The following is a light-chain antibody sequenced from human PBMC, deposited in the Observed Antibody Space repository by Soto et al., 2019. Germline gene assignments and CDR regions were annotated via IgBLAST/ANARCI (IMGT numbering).Light chain of an antibody. CDR3: QQLNTYLAYT. CDR2: TAS. J-gene: IGKJ2*01. Sequence: DIQLTQSPSFLSASVGDRVTITCRASQDISNYLAWYQQKPGKAPKLLIYTASTLQSGVPSRFSGSGSGTEFTLTISSLQPEDFATYYCQQLNTYLAYTFGQGTKLEIK. V-gene: IGKV1-9*01. CDR1: QDISNY.